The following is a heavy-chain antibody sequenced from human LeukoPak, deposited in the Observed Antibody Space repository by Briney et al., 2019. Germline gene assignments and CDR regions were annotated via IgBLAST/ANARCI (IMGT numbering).Heavy chain of an antibody. D-gene: IGHD2-2*01. CDR2: IYGSGST. Sequence: PSETLSLTCTVSGGSLISNNFYWSWIRRPAGKGLEWIGRIYGSGSTNYSPSLRRRVTITMDTSKNQFSLNLNSVTAADTAVYFCARGWGSTSSNYFDPWGQGTLVTVSS. V-gene: IGHV4-61*02. J-gene: IGHJ5*02. CDR3: ARGWGSTSSNYFDP. CDR1: GGSLISNNFY.